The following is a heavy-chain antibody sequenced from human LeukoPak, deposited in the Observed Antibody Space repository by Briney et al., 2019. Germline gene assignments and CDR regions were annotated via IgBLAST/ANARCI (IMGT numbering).Heavy chain of an antibody. Sequence: PGRSLRLSCAASGFTFSSYGMHWVRQAPGKGLEWVAVISYDGSNKYYADSVKGRFTISRDNSKNTLYLQMNSLRAEDTAVYYCAKAGAGQVFDPWGQGTLVTVSS. J-gene: IGHJ5*02. V-gene: IGHV3-30*18. CDR3: AKAGAGQVFDP. CDR2: ISYDGSNK. D-gene: IGHD3-10*01. CDR1: GFTFSSYG.